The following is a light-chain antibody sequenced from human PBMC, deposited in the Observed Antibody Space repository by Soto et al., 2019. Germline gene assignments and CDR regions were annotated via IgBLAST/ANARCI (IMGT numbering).Light chain of an antibody. V-gene: IGKV1-39*01. CDR2: GAS. CDR1: QSISNY. CDR3: QQSYNSPPIT. Sequence: DIQMTQSPSSLSASVGDRVTITCRASQSISNYLNWYQQRPGKAPNLLIYGASTLQSGVPSRFRGSGYGTDFALTISSLTPEDFATYYCQQSYNSPPITFGQGTRLEMK. J-gene: IGKJ5*01.